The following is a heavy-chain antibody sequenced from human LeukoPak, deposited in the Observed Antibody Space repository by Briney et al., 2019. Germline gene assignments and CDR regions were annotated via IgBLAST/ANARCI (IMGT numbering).Heavy chain of an antibody. CDR1: GNTFTSYE. CDR2: MNPNSGNS. D-gene: IGHD6-19*01. Sequence: ASVKVSCKASGNTFTSYEINWVRQATGQGLEWMGWMNPNSGNSGYAQKLQGRVTMTTDTSTSTAYMELRSLRSDDTAVYYCARERSGWYGDAFDIWGQGTMVTVSS. CDR3: ARERSGWYGDAFDI. J-gene: IGHJ3*02. V-gene: IGHV1-8*02.